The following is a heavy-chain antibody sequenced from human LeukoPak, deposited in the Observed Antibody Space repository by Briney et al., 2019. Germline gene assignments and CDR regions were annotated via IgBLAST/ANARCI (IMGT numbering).Heavy chain of an antibody. V-gene: IGHV3-7*04. Sequence: GGSLRLSCATSGFTFSHLWMSWVRQAPGKGLEWVANIKQDGTEKYYVDSVKGRFTISRDNAKNSLYLQMNTLRAEDTAVYYCARDRGSSWQLNWFDPWGQGTLVTLSS. CDR3: ARDRGSSWQLNWFDP. CDR1: GFTFSHLW. D-gene: IGHD6-13*01. J-gene: IGHJ5*02. CDR2: IKQDGTEK.